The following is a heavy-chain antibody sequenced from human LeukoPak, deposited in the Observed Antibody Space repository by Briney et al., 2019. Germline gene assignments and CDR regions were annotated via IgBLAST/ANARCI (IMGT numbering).Heavy chain of an antibody. CDR3: ARDPRPQGYYYMDV. CDR1: GGSFSGYY. Sequence: SETLSLSCAVYGGSFSGYYWSWVRQPPGKGLEWIGEINHSGSTNYNPSLKSRVTISVDTSKNQFSLKLSSVTAADTAVYYCARDPRPQGYYYMDVWGKGTTVTVSS. V-gene: IGHV4-34*01. J-gene: IGHJ6*03. CDR2: INHSGST.